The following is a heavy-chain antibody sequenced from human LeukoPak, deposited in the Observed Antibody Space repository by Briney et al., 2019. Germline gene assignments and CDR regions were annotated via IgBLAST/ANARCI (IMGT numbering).Heavy chain of an antibody. CDR1: GDSISKYY. CDR2: IYASGTT. D-gene: IGHD6-13*01. Sequence: SETLSLTCIVSGDSISKYYWSWIRQPAGKGLEWIGRIYASGTTNYNPSLKSRVTMSVDTSKNQFSLKLTSVTAADTAVYYCAREAAAGTFYFDYWGQGTLVTVSS. CDR3: AREAAAGTFYFDY. J-gene: IGHJ4*02. V-gene: IGHV4-4*07.